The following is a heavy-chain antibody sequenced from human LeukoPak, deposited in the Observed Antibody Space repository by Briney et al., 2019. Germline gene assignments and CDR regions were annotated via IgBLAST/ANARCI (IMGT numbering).Heavy chain of an antibody. V-gene: IGHV4-61*02. CDR3: ARTVGITMVRGVIWWFDP. Sequence: PSQTLSLTCSVSGGSISSGPYYWNWIRQSAGKGLEWIGRVSSNGSTNYNPSLKSRVTISLDTSKNQFSLKLSSVTAADTAVYYCARTVGITMVRGVIWWFDPWGQGTLVTVSS. CDR1: GGSISSGPYY. D-gene: IGHD3-10*01. CDR2: VSSNGST. J-gene: IGHJ5*02.